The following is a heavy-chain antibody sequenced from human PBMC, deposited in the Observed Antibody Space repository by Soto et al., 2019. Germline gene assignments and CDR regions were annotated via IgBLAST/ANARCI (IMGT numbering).Heavy chain of an antibody. CDR1: GGSFSGYY. J-gene: IGHJ4*02. D-gene: IGHD4-17*01. V-gene: IGHV4-34*01. Sequence: LSLTCAVYGGSFSGYYWSWIRQPPGKGLEWIGEINHSGSTNYNPSLKSRVTISVDTSKNQFSLKLSSVTAADTAVYYCARMYGDFEQDNWGQGTLVTVSS. CDR2: INHSGST. CDR3: ARMYGDFEQDN.